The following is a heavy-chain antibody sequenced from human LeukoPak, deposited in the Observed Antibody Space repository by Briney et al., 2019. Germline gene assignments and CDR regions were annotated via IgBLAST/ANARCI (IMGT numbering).Heavy chain of an antibody. CDR2: INRDGSDK. Sequence: GGSLRLSCAASGFTFSGYWMHWVRQAPGKGLECVATINRDGSDKYYVDSVKGRFTISRDNAKNALYLQTSSLRADDTALYYCARDSGGRSIDYWGHGTPVTVSS. D-gene: IGHD3-10*01. J-gene: IGHJ4*01. V-gene: IGHV3-7*01. CDR3: ARDSGGRSIDY. CDR1: GFTFSGYW.